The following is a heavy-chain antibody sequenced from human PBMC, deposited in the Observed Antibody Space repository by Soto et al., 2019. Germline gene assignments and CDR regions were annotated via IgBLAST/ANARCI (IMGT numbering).Heavy chain of an antibody. CDR1: GFTFSSYG. V-gene: IGHV3-33*01. Sequence: GGSLRLSCAASGFTFSSYGMHWVRQAPGKGLEWVAVILYDGGNKYYADSVKGRFTISRDNSKNTLYLQMNSLRAEDTAVYYCARDGSYCSGGSCYPRPYNFDYWGQGTLVTVSS. CDR2: ILYDGGNK. D-gene: IGHD2-15*01. CDR3: ARDGSYCSGGSCYPRPYNFDY. J-gene: IGHJ4*02.